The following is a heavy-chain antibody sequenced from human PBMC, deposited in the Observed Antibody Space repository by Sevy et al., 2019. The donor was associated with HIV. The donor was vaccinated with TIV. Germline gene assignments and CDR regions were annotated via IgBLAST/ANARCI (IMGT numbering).Heavy chain of an antibody. D-gene: IGHD2-8*01. CDR3: ARGWVYAPYYFVY. Sequence: GGSLRLSCAASGFTVSSNYMSWVRQAPGKGLEWVSVIYSGGSTYYADSVKGRFTISRDNSKNTLYLQMNSLRAEDTAVYYCARGWVYAPYYFVYWGQGTLVTVSS. V-gene: IGHV3-53*01. CDR2: IYSGGST. CDR1: GFTVSSNY. J-gene: IGHJ4*02.